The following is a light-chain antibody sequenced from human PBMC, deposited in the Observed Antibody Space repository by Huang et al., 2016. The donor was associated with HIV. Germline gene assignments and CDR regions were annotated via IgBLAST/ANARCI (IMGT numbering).Light chain of an antibody. CDR2: GAS. J-gene: IGKJ3*01. Sequence: EIVLTQSPGTLSLSPGERATLSCRASQSFGIYLAWSQQKTGQAPRLLIYGASTMVTGIPDRFSGGGSGTDFTLSISRLEPEDFAVYYCQQYERPPDTFGPGTKVNIK. V-gene: IGKV3-20*01. CDR1: QSFGIY. CDR3: QQYERPPDT.